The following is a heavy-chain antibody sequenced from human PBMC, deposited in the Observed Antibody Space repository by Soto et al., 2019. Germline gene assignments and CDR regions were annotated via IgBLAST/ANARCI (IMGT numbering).Heavy chain of an antibody. CDR1: GFTFSSYG. CDR3: AKDPPLHSSVTPDPDY. CDR2: ISYDGSNK. D-gene: IGHD6-19*01. Sequence: QVQLVESGGGVVQPGRSLRLSCEASGFTFSSYGMHWVRQAPGKGLEWVAVISYDGSNKYYADSVKGRFTISRDNSKNPLYLQMNSLIAEDTAGYYCAKDPPLHSSVTPDPDYWGQGTLVTVSS. J-gene: IGHJ4*02. V-gene: IGHV3-30*18.